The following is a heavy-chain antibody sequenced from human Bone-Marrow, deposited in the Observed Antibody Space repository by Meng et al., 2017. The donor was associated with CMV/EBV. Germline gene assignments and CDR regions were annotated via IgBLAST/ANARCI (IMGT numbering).Heavy chain of an antibody. D-gene: IGHD1-7*01. CDR3: ARGGGTTEY. CDR1: GFTFSSYW. CDR2: INSDGSST. Sequence: GESLKISCAASGFTFSSYWMHWVRQAPGKGLVWVSRINSDGSSTSYADSVKGRFTVSRDHSKNTLYLQMNSLRVEDTAVYYCARGGGTTEYWGQGTLVTVSS. J-gene: IGHJ4*02. V-gene: IGHV3-74*01.